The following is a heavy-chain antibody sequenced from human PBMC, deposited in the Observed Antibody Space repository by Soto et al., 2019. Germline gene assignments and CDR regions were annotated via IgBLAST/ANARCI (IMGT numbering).Heavy chain of an antibody. CDR2: IYYSGST. V-gene: IGHV4-59*08. CDR3: ARGGVTKNAIDI. J-gene: IGHJ3*02. CDR1: GGSISSYY. Sequence: SETLSLTCTVSGGSISSYYWSWIRQPPGKGLEWIGYIYYSGSTNYNPSLKSRVTISVDTSKNQFSLKLSSVTAADTAVYYCARGGVTKNAIDISGQATIVTVSS. D-gene: IGHD2-8*01.